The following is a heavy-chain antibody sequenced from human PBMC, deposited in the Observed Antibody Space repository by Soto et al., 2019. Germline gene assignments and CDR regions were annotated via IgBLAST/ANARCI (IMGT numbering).Heavy chain of an antibody. CDR3: ARARSGALGAFDI. J-gene: IGHJ3*02. V-gene: IGHV1-2*02. CDR2: INPNSGGT. Sequence: ASVKVSCKASGYTFTGYYMHWVRQAPGQGLEWMGWINPNSGGTNYAQKFQGRVTMTRDTSISTAYMELSRLRSDDTAVYYCARARSGALGAFDIWGQGPMVTVSS. CDR1: GYTFTGYY. D-gene: IGHD7-27*01.